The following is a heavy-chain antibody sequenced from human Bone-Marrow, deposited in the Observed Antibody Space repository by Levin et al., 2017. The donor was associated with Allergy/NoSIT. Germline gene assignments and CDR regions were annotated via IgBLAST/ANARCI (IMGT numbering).Heavy chain of an antibody. D-gene: IGHD2-8*02. Sequence: SETLSLTCTVSGDSIISGHYYWSWIRQPPGKGLEWIGHSYYSGTAYYNPSLTSRLTISVDTSQNQFSLKLSSVTAADTAVYYCARVRNAGGRGWFDSWGQGTLVTVSS. CDR3: ARVRNAGGRGWFDS. J-gene: IGHJ5*01. CDR2: SYYSGTA. V-gene: IGHV4-31*03. CDR1: GDSIISGHYY.